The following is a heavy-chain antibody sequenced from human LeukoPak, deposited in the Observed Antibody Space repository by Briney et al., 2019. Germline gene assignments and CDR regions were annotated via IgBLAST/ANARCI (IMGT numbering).Heavy chain of an antibody. J-gene: IGHJ4*02. V-gene: IGHV1-46*01. CDR3: ARDGDRYSGRYYFDY. Sequence: ASVKVSCKASGYTFTGYYMHWVRQAPGQGLEWMGIINPSGGSTSYAQKFQGRVTMTRDMSTSTVYMELSSLRSEDTAVYYCARDGDRYSGRYYFDYWGQGTLVTVSS. CDR2: INPSGGST. D-gene: IGHD5-12*01. CDR1: GYTFTGYY.